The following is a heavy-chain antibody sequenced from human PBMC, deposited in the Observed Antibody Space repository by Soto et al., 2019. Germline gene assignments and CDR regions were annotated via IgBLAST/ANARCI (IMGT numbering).Heavy chain of an antibody. CDR1: GYTFTSYG. CDR2: ISAYNGNT. Sequence: GASVKVSCKASGYTFTSYGISWVRQAPGQGLEWMGWISAYNGNTNYAQKLQGRVTMTTDTSTSTAYMELRSLRSDDTAVYYCARREDNVVVVAANDYWGQGTLVTVS. D-gene: IGHD2-15*01. CDR3: ARREDNVVVVAANDY. V-gene: IGHV1-18*01. J-gene: IGHJ4*02.